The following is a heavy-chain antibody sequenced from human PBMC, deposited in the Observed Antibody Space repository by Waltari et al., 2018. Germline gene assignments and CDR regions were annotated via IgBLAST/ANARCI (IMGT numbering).Heavy chain of an antibody. CDR3: ARESSPYDSSGYYYLGY. V-gene: IGHV3-33*01. CDR1: GFTFSSYG. J-gene: IGHJ4*02. CDR2: IWYDGSNK. Sequence: QVQLVASGGGVVQPGRSLRLSCAASGFTFSSYGMPWVRQAPGKGLEWVAVIWYDGSNKYYADSVKGRFTISRDNSKNTLYLQMNSLRAEDTAVYYCARESSPYDSSGYYYLGYWGQGTLVTVSS. D-gene: IGHD3-22*01.